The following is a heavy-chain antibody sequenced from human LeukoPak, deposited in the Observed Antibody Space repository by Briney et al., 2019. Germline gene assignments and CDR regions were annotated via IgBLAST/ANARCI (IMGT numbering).Heavy chain of an antibody. Sequence: SETLSLTCTVSGGSIVNYFWSWIRQPPGKGLEWIGYIYYSGSTHYNPSLKSRVTISVDTSKNQFSLKLSSVTAADTAVYYCARRRGGSGTTLIPWGQGTLVTVSS. J-gene: IGHJ5*02. V-gene: IGHV4-59*06. CDR3: ARRRGGSGTTLIP. CDR2: IYYSGST. D-gene: IGHD3-10*01. CDR1: GGSIVNYF.